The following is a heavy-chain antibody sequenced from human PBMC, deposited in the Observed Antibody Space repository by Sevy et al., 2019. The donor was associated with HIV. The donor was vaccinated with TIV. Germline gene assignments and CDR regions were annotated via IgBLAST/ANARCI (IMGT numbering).Heavy chain of an antibody. D-gene: IGHD6-13*01. J-gene: IGHJ6*02. Sequence: ASVEVSCKASGYTFTSNYMHWVRQAPGQGLEWMGIINPSGVSASYAQKFQGRVTVTRDTSTSTVYMELSSLRSEDTAVYYCARDRAAAGKKYYYYGMDVWGQGTTVTVSS. CDR1: GYTFTSNY. CDR2: INPSGVSA. CDR3: ARDRAAAGKKYYYYGMDV. V-gene: IGHV1-46*01.